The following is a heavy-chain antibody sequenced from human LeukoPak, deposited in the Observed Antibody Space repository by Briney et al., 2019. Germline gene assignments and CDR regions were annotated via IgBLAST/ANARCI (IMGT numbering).Heavy chain of an antibody. CDR2: IYYSGST. V-gene: IGHV4-39*07. Sequence: PSETLSLTCTVSGGSISSSSYYWGWIRQPPGKGLEWIGSIYYSGSTYYNPSLKSRVTISVDTSKNQFSLKLSSVTAADTAVYYCAREASAVGAIPYYFDYWGQGTLVTVSS. D-gene: IGHD1-26*01. CDR1: GGSISSSSYY. J-gene: IGHJ4*02. CDR3: AREASAVGAIPYYFDY.